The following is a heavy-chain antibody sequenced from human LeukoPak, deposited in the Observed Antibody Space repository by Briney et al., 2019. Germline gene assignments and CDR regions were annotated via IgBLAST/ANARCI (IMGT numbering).Heavy chain of an antibody. J-gene: IGHJ6*02. V-gene: IGHV4-59*01. CDR2: IYYSGST. CDR3: ARVGPTYGMDV. CDR1: GGSISSYY. Sequence: PSETPSLTCTVSGGSISSYYWSWIRQPPGKGLEWIGYIYYSGSTNYNPSLKSRVTISVDTSKNQFSLKLSSVTAADTAVYYCARVGPTYGMDVWGQGTRSPSP.